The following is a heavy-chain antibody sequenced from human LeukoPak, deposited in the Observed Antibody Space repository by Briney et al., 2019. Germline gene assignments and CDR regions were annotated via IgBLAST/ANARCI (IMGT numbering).Heavy chain of an antibody. CDR1: GDSINNSY. CDR2: VSYSGTP. Sequence: SQTLSLTCAVSGDSINNSYWSWIRQPPGKGLEWIGYVSYSGTPDYNPSLKSRVTISLDTSTNQFSLQLSSVTAADTAVYDCETQKWVRLTYYYYGMDVWGQGTTVTASS. V-gene: IGHV4-59*08. CDR3: ETQKWVRLTYYYYGMDV. D-gene: IGHD1-26*01. J-gene: IGHJ6*02.